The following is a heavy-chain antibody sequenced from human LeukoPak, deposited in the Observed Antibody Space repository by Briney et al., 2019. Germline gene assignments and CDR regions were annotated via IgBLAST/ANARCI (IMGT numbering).Heavy chain of an antibody. Sequence: PGGSLRLSCAASGFTVSSNYMSWVRQAPGKGLEWVSVIYSGGSTYYADSVKGRFTISRDNSKNTLYLQMNSLRAEDTAVYYCAKDDYYDSSGYSSDWGQGTLVTVSS. D-gene: IGHD3-22*01. V-gene: IGHV3-53*01. J-gene: IGHJ4*02. CDR3: AKDDYYDSSGYSSD. CDR2: IYSGGST. CDR1: GFTVSSNY.